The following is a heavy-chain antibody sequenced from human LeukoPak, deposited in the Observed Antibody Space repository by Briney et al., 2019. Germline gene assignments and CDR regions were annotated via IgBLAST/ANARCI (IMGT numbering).Heavy chain of an antibody. CDR1: GFTFSNFA. D-gene: IGHD3-16*01. CDR3: ARVRGGRSWYYYGMDV. J-gene: IGHJ6*02. V-gene: IGHV3-30-3*01. Sequence: PGRSLRLSCAASGFTFSNFAMHWVRQAPGKGLEWVEVISYDGDNEYYADSVKGQFTISRDNSKDRLYLQMNSLRPEDTAMYYCARVRGGRSWYYYGMDVWGRGTTVTVSS. CDR2: ISYDGDNE.